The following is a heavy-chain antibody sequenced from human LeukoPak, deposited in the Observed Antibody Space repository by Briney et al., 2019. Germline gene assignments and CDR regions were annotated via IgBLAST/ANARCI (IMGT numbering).Heavy chain of an antibody. V-gene: IGHV3-21*01. D-gene: IGHD6-19*01. CDR1: GFTFSSYG. CDR3: AREPAAVAALFDY. J-gene: IGHJ4*02. Sequence: PGGSLRLSCAASGFTFSSYGMNWVRQAPGKGLEWVSSISSSSSYIYYADSVKGRFTISRDNAKNSLYLQMNSLRAEDTALYYSAREPAAVAALFDYWGQGTLVTVSS. CDR2: ISSSSSYI.